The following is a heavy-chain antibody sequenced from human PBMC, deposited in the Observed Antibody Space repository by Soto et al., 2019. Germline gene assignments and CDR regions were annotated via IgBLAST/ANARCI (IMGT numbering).Heavy chain of an antibody. CDR1: GGTFSSYA. V-gene: IGHV1-69*06. J-gene: IGHJ6*02. CDR2: IIPIFGTA. D-gene: IGHD5-18*01. Sequence: GASVKVSCKASGGTFSSYAISWVRQAPGQGLEWMGGIIPIFGTANYAQKFQGRVTITADKSTSTAYMELSSLRSEDTAVYYCAGGQRGYSYGYYYGMDVWGQGTTVTVSS. CDR3: AGGQRGYSYGYYYGMDV.